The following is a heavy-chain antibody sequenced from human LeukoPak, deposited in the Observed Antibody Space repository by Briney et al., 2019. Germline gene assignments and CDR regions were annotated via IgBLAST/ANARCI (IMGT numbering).Heavy chain of an antibody. Sequence: GGSLRLSCAASGSTFSSYGMHWVRQAPGKGLEWVALIRYDGSNKYYADSVKGRFTISRDNSKNTLYLQMNSLRAEDTAVYYCAKVDGSGSYRYYWGQGTLVTVSS. CDR1: GSTFSSYG. CDR3: AKVDGSGSYRYY. CDR2: IRYDGSNK. J-gene: IGHJ4*02. V-gene: IGHV3-30*02. D-gene: IGHD3-10*01.